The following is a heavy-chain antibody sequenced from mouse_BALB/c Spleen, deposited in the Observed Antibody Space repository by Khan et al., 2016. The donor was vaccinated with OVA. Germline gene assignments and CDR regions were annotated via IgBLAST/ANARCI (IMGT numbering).Heavy chain of an antibody. CDR3: ARAYYRYDGYYAMDY. J-gene: IGHJ4*01. Sequence: QVQLQQSGPGLVAPSQSLSITCTVSGFSLSRYNIHWVRQPPGQGLEWLGMIWGGGGTDYNSTLKSRLNISQDNSKSQVFLKMNSLQTDDTSMYYCARAYYRYDGYYAMDYWGQGTSVTVAS. CDR2: IWGGGGT. CDR1: GFSLSRYN. D-gene: IGHD2-14*01. V-gene: IGHV2-6-4*01.